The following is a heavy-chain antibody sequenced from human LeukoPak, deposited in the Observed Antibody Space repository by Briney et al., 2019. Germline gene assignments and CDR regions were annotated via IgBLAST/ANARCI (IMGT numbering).Heavy chain of an antibody. D-gene: IGHD6-13*01. CDR3: AREGGGYSSSEPLDY. V-gene: IGHV3-30-3*01. CDR2: ISYDGSNK. Sequence: GRSLRLSCAASGFTFSSYAMHWVRQAPGKGLEWVAVISYDGSNKYYADSVKGRFTISRDNSKNTLYLQMNSLRAEDTAVYYCAREGGGYSSSEPLDYWGQGTLVTVSS. J-gene: IGHJ4*02. CDR1: GFTFSSYA.